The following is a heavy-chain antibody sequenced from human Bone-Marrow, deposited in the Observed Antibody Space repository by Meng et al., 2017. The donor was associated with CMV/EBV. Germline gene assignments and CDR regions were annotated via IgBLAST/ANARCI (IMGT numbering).Heavy chain of an antibody. D-gene: IGHD2/OR15-2a*01. CDR1: GFTFDDYA. V-gene: IGHV3-43D*03. CDR2: ISWDGGST. Sequence: GESLKISCAASGFTFDDYAMHWVRQAPGKGLEWVSLISWDGGSTYYADSVKGRFTISRDNSKTTLYLQMKSLRAEDTALYYCAKGTGFLRPGEYSFDYWGQGTLVTVSS. J-gene: IGHJ4*02. CDR3: AKGTGFLRPGEYSFDY.